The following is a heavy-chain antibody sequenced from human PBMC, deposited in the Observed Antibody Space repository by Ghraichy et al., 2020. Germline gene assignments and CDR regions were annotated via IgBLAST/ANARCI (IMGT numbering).Heavy chain of an antibody. V-gene: IGHV3-11*06. D-gene: IGHD2-2*02. Sequence: GGSLRLSCEASGFIFSDYYMSWIRQAPGKGLEWVSYISSSTTYSNHADSVRGRFTISRDNAKKSLYLQMNNLRADDTATYYCARGTHCRSASCYMENDAFDLWGQGTKVTVSS. CDR2: ISSSTTYS. CDR3: ARGTHCRSASCYMENDAFDL. J-gene: IGHJ3*01. CDR1: GFIFSDYY.